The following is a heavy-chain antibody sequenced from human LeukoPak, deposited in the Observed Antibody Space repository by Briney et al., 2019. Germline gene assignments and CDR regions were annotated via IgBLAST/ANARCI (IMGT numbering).Heavy chain of an antibody. CDR3: AIQRWLPLGYFQH. CDR1: GFTFSSYS. J-gene: IGHJ1*01. CDR2: ISGSGGST. Sequence: PGGSLRLSCAASGFTFSSYSMNWVRQAPGKGLEWVSAISGSGGSTYYADSVKGRFTIFRDNSKNTLYLQMNSLRAEDTAVYYCAIQRWLPLGYFQHWGQGTLVTVSS. D-gene: IGHD5-24*01. V-gene: IGHV3-23*01.